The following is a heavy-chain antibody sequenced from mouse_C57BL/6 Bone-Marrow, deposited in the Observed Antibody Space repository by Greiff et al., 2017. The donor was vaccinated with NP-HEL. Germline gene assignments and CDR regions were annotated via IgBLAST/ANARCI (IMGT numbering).Heavy chain of an antibody. J-gene: IGHJ3*01. D-gene: IGHD4-1*01. V-gene: IGHV5-4*01. CDR3: ARDRNWAFAY. CDR1: GFTFSSYA. Sequence: EVKLVESGGGLVKPGGSLKLSCAASGFTFSSYAMSWVRQTPEKRLEWVATISDGGSYTYYPDNVKGRFTISRDNAKNNLYLQMSHLKSEDTAMYYCARDRNWAFAYWGQGTLVTVSA. CDR2: ISDGGSYT.